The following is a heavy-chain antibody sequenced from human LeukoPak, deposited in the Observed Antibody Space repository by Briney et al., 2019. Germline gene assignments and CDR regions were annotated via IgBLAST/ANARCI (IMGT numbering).Heavy chain of an antibody. CDR1: GYTFSGYH. V-gene: IGHV1-2*02. D-gene: IGHD7-27*01. CDR3: AKDGTGTAVEH. CDR2: INPDSGDT. J-gene: IGHJ1*01. Sequence: GASVTVSCKASGYTFSGYHIHWVRQAPGHGLEWMGWINPDSGDTHYAQKFQGRVTMTTDTSTDTAYMELTSLRSDDTAVYYCAKDGTGTAVEHWGQGTLVTVSS.